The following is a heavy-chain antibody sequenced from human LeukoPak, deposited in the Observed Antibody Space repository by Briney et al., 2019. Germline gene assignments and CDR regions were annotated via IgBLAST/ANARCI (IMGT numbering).Heavy chain of an antibody. CDR2: IYYIGST. D-gene: IGHD2-15*01. Sequence: PSETLSLSCTVSGGSIRSYYWSWIRQPPGKGLECIGYIYYIGSTNYNPSLKSRVTISLDTSKSQFSLKLSSVTAADTAVYYCARRPGGLQDWLDPWGQGTLVTVSS. CDR1: GGSIRSYY. V-gene: IGHV4-59*08. CDR3: ARRPGGLQDWLDP. J-gene: IGHJ5*02.